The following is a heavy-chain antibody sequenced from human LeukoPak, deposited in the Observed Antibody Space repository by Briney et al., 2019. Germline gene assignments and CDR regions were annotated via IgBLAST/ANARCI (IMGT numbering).Heavy chain of an antibody. V-gene: IGHV3-7*01. Sequence: GGSLRLSCAASGFTFSSYWMSWVRQAPGKGPEWVANIKEDVSQKYYVDSVKGRFTISRDNAKNSLYLQMNSLRAEDTAVYYCARLDYGGNSGYNYWGQGTLVTVSS. CDR2: IKEDVSQK. CDR1: GFTFSSYW. J-gene: IGHJ4*02. D-gene: IGHD4-23*01. CDR3: ARLDYGGNSGYNY.